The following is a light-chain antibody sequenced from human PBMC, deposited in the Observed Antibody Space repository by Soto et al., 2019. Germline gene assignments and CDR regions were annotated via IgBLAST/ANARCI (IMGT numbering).Light chain of an antibody. Sequence: DIQMPPSHSTLSASVGDRVPITCRASQNINSWLAWYQQKPGKAPNLLIYKASSLESGVPSRFSGSGSGTEFTLTISSLQSEDFAVYYCQQYNNWLWTCGHGTTG. V-gene: IGKV1-5*03. CDR3: QQYNNWLWT. J-gene: IGKJ1*01. CDR2: KAS. CDR1: QNINSW.